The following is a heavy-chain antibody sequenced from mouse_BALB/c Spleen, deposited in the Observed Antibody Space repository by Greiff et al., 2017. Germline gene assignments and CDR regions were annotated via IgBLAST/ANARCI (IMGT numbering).Heavy chain of an antibody. D-gene: IGHD2-4*01. CDR1: GFSLPSYD. CDR2: IWTGGGT. J-gene: IGHJ2*01. V-gene: IGHV2-9-2*01. CDR3: VRSYDYLYYFDY. Sequence: QVQLKESGPGLVAPSQSLSITCTVSGFSLPSYDISWIRQPPGKGLEWLGVIWTGGGTNYNSAFMSRLSISKDNSKSQVFLKMNSLQTDDTAIYYCVRSYDYLYYFDYGGQGTTLTVTS.